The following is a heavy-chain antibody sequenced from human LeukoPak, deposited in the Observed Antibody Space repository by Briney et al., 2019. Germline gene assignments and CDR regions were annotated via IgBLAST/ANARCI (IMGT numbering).Heavy chain of an antibody. CDR3: ARGADYYDIDY. D-gene: IGHD3-22*01. J-gene: IGHJ4*02. CDR1: GFTFNNYW. CDR2: IKSDGSST. V-gene: IGHV3-74*01. Sequence: GGSLRLSCAASGFTFNNYWMHWVRQAPGKGLVWVSRIKSDGSSTSYADSVKGRFTISRDNAKSTLYLQMNSLRAEDTAVYYCARGADYYDIDYWGQGTLVTVSS.